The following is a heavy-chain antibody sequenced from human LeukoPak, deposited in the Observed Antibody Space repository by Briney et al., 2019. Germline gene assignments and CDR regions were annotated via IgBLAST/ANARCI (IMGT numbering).Heavy chain of an antibody. CDR1: GFTSSSYN. J-gene: IGHJ4*02. CDR2: IMYDESGN. V-gene: IGHV3-30*04. Sequence: GTSLRLSCAVSGFTSSSYNMHWVRQAPGKGLEWVAIIMYDESGNYYADSVRGRVTISRDTSKNTLYLQMNSLRAEDTAVYYCARDGWHYDFDLWGQGTLVTVSS. D-gene: IGHD1-7*01. CDR3: ARDGWHYDFDL.